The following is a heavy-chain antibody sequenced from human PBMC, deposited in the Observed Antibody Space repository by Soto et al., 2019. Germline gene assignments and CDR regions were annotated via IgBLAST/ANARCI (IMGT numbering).Heavy chain of an antibody. J-gene: IGHJ5*02. CDR2: ISAYNGNT. Sequence: ASVKSSCQASGYTFTSYGIGWVRQAPGQGLEWMGWISAYNGNTNYAQKLQGRVTMTTDTSTSTASMELRSLGSDDTAVYYCARWGIAAQGGDPWGKGTLVTVSS. CDR3: ARWGIAAQGGDP. CDR1: GYTFTSYG. V-gene: IGHV1-18*01. D-gene: IGHD6-13*01.